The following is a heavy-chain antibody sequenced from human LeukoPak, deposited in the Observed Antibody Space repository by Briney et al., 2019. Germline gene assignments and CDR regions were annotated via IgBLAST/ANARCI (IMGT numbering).Heavy chain of an antibody. Sequence: SETLSLTCTVSGGSISSGGYYWSWIRQHPGKGLEWIGYIYYSASTDYNPSLKSRFTMSVDTSKNQFSLKLSSVTAADTAVYYCASADYDMAFDIWGQAAMVTVSS. CDR2: IYYSAST. CDR1: GGSISSGGYY. J-gene: IGHJ3*02. CDR3: ASADYDMAFDI. D-gene: IGHD3-9*01. V-gene: IGHV4-31*03.